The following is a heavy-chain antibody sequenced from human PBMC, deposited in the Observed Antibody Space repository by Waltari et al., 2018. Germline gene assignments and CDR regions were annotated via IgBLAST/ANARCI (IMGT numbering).Heavy chain of an antibody. CDR3: ARVVGLSGLDY. J-gene: IGHJ4*02. D-gene: IGHD6-25*01. V-gene: IGHV1-2*02. CDR2: VNPSSGGP. Sequence: QVQLVQSGAEVKEPGASVKVSCKASGYTFSGYYMHWVRQAPGQGLDGRGWVNPSSGGPNYAQKLQGRVTMTRDTSISTAYMELSRLRSDDTAVYYCARVVGLSGLDYWGQGTLVTVSS. CDR1: GYTFSGYY.